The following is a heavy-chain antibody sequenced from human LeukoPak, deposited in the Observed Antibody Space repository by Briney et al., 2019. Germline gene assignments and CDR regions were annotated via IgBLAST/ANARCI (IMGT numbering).Heavy chain of an antibody. J-gene: IGHJ4*02. CDR2: IYHSGST. CDR1: GGSISSDDYY. D-gene: IGHD6-13*01. Sequence: SQTLSLTCTVSGGSISSDDYYWSWIRQPPGKGLEWIGYIYHSGSTYYNPSLKSRVTISVDRCKNQFSLKLSSVTAAGAAGYSCARAHSSWIPGSYGGQGTLVTVSS. V-gene: IGHV4-30-2*01. CDR3: ARAHSSWIPGSY.